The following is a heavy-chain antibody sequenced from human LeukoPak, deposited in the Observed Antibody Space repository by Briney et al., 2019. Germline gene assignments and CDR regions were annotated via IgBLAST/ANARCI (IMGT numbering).Heavy chain of an antibody. D-gene: IGHD3-10*01. CDR3: GSHLLWLGELLPSMSAFDI. Sequence: ASVKVSCKASGYLFSAYYMHWVRQAPGQGLEWLGWINPNSGGTNYAQKFQGRVTMTRDTSISTAYMDLSRLTSDDTAVYYCGSHLLWLGELLPSMSAFDIWGQGTMVTVSS. J-gene: IGHJ3*02. CDR2: INPNSGGT. CDR1: GYLFSAYY. V-gene: IGHV1-2*02.